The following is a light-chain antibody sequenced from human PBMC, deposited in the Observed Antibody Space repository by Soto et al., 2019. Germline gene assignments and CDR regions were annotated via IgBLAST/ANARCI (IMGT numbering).Light chain of an antibody. CDR2: DAS. Sequence: DIQMTQSPSTLSASVGDRVTITCRASQSISNWLAWYQQKPGKAPKLLIFDASTLETGVPLRFSGSGSGTEFTLTISSLQPDDFATYYCQHYKSYLWTFGQGTKVEIK. J-gene: IGKJ1*01. V-gene: IGKV1-5*01. CDR3: QHYKSYLWT. CDR1: QSISNW.